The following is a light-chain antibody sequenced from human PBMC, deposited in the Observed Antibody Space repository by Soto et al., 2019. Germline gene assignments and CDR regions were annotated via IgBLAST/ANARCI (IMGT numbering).Light chain of an antibody. CDR1: QDTRSY. CDR2: VAS. Sequence: DIQLTQSPSFLSASVGDRVTITCRASQDTRSYLAWDQQKPGKAPKLLIYVASTLQSGVPSRFSGSASGTDFTLTISSLQPEDFATYYCQQHDSYPLTFGPGTKVEIK. CDR3: QQHDSYPLT. J-gene: IGKJ3*01. V-gene: IGKV1-9*01.